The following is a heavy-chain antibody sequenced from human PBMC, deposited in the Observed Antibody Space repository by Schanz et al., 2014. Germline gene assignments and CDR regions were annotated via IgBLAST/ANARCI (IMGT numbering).Heavy chain of an antibody. V-gene: IGHV1-18*04. CDR1: GYTFTGHY. CDR3: ARNIIATARAYDI. J-gene: IGHJ3*02. CDR2: INVYNGDT. D-gene: IGHD6-13*01. Sequence: LVQSGAEVKKPWASVKVSCKASGYTFTGHYIWWVRQAPGQGLEWMGWINVYNGDTKFAKTFQDRVTLTTDTSTSTAYMELRSLRSDDTAVYYCARNIIATARAYDIWGQGTMVTVSS.